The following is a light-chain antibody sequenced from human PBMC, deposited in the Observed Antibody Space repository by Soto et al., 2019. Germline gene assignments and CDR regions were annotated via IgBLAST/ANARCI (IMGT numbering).Light chain of an antibody. CDR3: QDAKNWPIS. CDR2: GAS. J-gene: IGKJ5*01. CDR1: QNVLSN. Sequence: EIVMSKSPATLSVYKGERATLSCRASQNVLSNLAWYQQKPVQAPRLLIYGASTRATGIPARFSGSGSGTEFTLTVSSLQSEDFAVYYCQDAKNWPISFGHGTRLEIK. V-gene: IGKV3-15*01.